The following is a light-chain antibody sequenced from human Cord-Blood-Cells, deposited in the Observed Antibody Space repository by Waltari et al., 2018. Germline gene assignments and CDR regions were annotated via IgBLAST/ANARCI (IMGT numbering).Light chain of an antibody. J-gene: IGLJ3*02. CDR3: CSYAGSRV. CDR2: AGS. CDR1: SSDVGSYNL. V-gene: IGLV2-23*01. Sequence: QSVLPPPAPASGSPGQSLTLSCTGTSSDVGSYNLVSWYQQHPGKATKLMIYAGSKRPSGVSNRCSGSKSGNTASLTISGLQAEDEADYYCCSYAGSRVFGGGTKLTVL.